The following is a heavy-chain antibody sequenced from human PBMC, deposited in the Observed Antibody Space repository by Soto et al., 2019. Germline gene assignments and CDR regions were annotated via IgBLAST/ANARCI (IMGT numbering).Heavy chain of an antibody. CDR1: GFTFSSYA. J-gene: IGHJ4*02. D-gene: IGHD3-10*01. V-gene: IGHV3-23*01. CDR2: ISGSGGST. CDR3: AKSSLLWFGESDNFDY. Sequence: PGGSLRLSCAASGFTFSSYAMSWVRQAPGKRLERVSAISGSGGSTYYADSVKGRFTISRDNSKNTLYLQMNSLRAEDTAVYYCAKSSLLWFGESDNFDYWGQGTLVTVSS.